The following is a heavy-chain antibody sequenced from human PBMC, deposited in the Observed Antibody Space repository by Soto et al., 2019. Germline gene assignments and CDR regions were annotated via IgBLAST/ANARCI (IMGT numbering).Heavy chain of an antibody. D-gene: IGHD5-12*01. J-gene: IGHJ5*02. CDR1: GFTFSSYS. Sequence: GGSLRLSCAASGFTFSSYSMNWVRQAPGKGLEWVSYISSSSRTIYCADSVKGRSTISRDNAKNSLYLQMNSLRAEDTAVYYCAREWDGDGYNSGWFDPWGQGTLVTVSS. V-gene: IGHV3-48*01. CDR3: AREWDGDGYNSGWFDP. CDR2: ISSSSRTI.